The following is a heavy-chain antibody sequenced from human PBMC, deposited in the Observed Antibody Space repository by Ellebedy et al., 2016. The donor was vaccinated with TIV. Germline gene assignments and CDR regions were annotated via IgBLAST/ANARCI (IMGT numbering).Heavy chain of an antibody. Sequence: GESLKISCAASGFTLSDTWMNWVRQAPGKGQGWVAIIKGYGSEKYYADSVKVRFTISRDNAENLLYLRMNSLRAEDTAVYYCVRDLHWSYFDWGQGTLVTVSS. V-gene: IGHV3-7*03. CDR1: GFTLSDTW. CDR3: VRDLHWSYFD. D-gene: IGHD1-26*01. CDR2: IKGYGSEK. J-gene: IGHJ4*02.